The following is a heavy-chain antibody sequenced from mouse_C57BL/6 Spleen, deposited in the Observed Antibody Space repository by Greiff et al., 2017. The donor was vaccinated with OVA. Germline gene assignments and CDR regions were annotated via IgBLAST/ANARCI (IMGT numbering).Heavy chain of an antibody. J-gene: IGHJ2*01. CDR3: ARKLTGYFDY. CDR2: INPNNGGT. D-gene: IGHD4-1*01. V-gene: IGHV1-26*01. Sequence: VQLQQSGPELVKPGASVKISCKASGYTFTDYYMNWVKQSHGKSLEWIGDINPNNGGTSYNQKFKGKATLTVDKSSSTAYMELRSLTSEDSAVYYCARKLTGYFDYWGQGTTLTVSS. CDR1: GYTFTDYY.